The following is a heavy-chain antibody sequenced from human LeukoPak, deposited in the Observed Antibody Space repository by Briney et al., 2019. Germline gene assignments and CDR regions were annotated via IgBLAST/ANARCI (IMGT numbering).Heavy chain of an antibody. CDR1: GFTFSSYA. Sequence: PGGSLRLSCAASGFTFSSYAMHWVRQAPGKGLEWVAVISYDGSNKYYADSVKGRFTISRDNSKNTLYPQMNSLRAEDTAVYYCARVVEWFFDYWGQGTLVTVSS. V-gene: IGHV3-30-3*01. D-gene: IGHD3-3*01. CDR2: ISYDGSNK. CDR3: ARVVEWFFDY. J-gene: IGHJ4*02.